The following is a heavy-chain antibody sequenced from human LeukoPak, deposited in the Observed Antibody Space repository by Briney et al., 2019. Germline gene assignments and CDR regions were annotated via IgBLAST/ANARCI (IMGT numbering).Heavy chain of an antibody. Sequence: SETLSLTCTVSGGAISSYYWSWIRQPPGKAPEWIGYIYYSGSTNYNPSLKSRVTMSVDTSKNQFSLELSSVTAADTAVYYCARGSRGDGAAFDIWGQGTMVTVSS. CDR2: IYYSGST. CDR3: ARGSRGDGAAFDI. D-gene: IGHD7-27*01. J-gene: IGHJ3*02. V-gene: IGHV4-59*01. CDR1: GGAISSYY.